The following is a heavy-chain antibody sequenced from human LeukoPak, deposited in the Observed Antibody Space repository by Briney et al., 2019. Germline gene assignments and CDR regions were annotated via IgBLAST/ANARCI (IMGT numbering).Heavy chain of an antibody. CDR2: INPNSGGT. Sequence: ASVTVSCKASGYTFTGYYMHWVRQAPGQVLEWMGWINPNSGGTNYAQKFQGRVTMTRDTSISTAYMELSRLRSDDTAVYYCARAIVGYSISSGPHSYWGQGTLVTVSS. CDR3: ARAIVGYSISSGPHSY. CDR1: GYTFTGYY. V-gene: IGHV1-2*02. J-gene: IGHJ4*02. D-gene: IGHD6-6*01.